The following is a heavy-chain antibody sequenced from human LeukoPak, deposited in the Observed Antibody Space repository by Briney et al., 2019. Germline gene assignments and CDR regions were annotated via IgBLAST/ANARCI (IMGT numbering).Heavy chain of an antibody. CDR1: GGSISGSSYF. V-gene: IGHV4-39*07. Sequence: SETLSLTCTVSGGSISGSSYFWGWIRQPPGTGLEWIGSIYYSGSTKYNPSLKSRVTISVDTTKNQFSLKLSSVTAADTAVYYCARDSLITAAGLVGMDVWGQGTTVTVSS. D-gene: IGHD6-13*01. CDR3: ARDSLITAAGLVGMDV. J-gene: IGHJ6*02. CDR2: IYYSGST.